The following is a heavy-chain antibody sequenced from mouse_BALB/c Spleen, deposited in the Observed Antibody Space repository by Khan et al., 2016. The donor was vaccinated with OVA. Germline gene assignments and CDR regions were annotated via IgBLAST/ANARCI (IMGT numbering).Heavy chain of an antibody. J-gene: IGHJ2*01. CDR1: GYTFTNFW. CDR3: TRGDNYFDY. Sequence: QVQLQQPGAELVRPGASLKLSCRASGYTFTNFWINRMKQRPGQGLEWSGNIYPSDDYTNYNQKFKDKATLTVDKSSSTAYRQLSSPTSEDSEVYYCTRGDNYFDYWGQGTTLPVSS. CDR2: IYPSDDYT. V-gene: IGHV1-69*02.